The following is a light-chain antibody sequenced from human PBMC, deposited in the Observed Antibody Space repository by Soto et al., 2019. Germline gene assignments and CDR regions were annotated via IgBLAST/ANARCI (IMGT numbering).Light chain of an antibody. V-gene: IGLV7-43*01. CDR2: STS. Sequence: QTVVTQEPSLTVSPGGKVTLTCASSTGSVTSTYDANWIQHKPGQAPRSLIYSTSIRHSWTPARFSGSLLGGKAALTLSGAQPEDGSDYYCILYYRDPIIFGGGTKLTVL. CDR1: TGSVTSTYD. CDR3: ILYYRDPII. J-gene: IGLJ2*01.